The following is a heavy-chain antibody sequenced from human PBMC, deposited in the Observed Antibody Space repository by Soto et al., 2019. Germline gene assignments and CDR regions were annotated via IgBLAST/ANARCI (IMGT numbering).Heavy chain of an antibody. V-gene: IGHV4-34*01. D-gene: IGHD3-22*01. CDR3: AILMMVVTIRGDAFEI. CDR1: SGSFSGYY. Sequence: QVQLHQWGAGLLKPSETLSLTCAVYSGSFSGYYWSRIRQPPGKGLEWRGEIDHAGATNYNPPLNIRVKIAMETSKNPLTLKFGSVTHADTAGYDCAILMMVVTIRGDAFEIWGQGTRFPVSA. CDR2: IDHAGAT. J-gene: IGHJ3*02.